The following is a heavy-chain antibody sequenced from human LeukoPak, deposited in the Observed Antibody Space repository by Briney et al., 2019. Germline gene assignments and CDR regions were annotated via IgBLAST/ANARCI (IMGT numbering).Heavy chain of an antibody. CDR3: ARDRLKLFGGFNWFDP. V-gene: IGHV4-59*12. D-gene: IGHD3-10*02. Sequence: SETLSRTCTVSGGSIISYYWSWIRQPPGKGLEWIGYIYYSGSTNYNPSLKSRVTISVDTSKNQFSLKLSSVTAADTAVYYCARDRLKLFGGFNWFDPWGQGTLDTVSS. J-gene: IGHJ5*02. CDR2: IYYSGST. CDR1: GGSIISYY.